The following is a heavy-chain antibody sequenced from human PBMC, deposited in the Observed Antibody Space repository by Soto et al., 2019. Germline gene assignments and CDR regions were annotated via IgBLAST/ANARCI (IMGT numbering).Heavy chain of an antibody. V-gene: IGHV5-51*01. D-gene: IGHD4-4*01. J-gene: IGHJ6*02. CDR3: AREIDSNYDGMDV. Sequence: GESLKISCKVSVDSFTNYWIAWVRQTPGKGLEWMGIIHPGDSESRYNPSFQGQVTISADKSITTAYLQMNSLRAEDTGVYYCAREIDSNYDGMDVWGQGTTVTVSS. CDR2: IHPGDSES. CDR1: VDSFTNYW.